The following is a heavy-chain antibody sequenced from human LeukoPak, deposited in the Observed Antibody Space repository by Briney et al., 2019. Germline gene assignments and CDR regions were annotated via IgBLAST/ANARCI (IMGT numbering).Heavy chain of an antibody. Sequence: SETLSLTCTVSGGSISSYYWSWIRQPPGKGLEWIGYIYYSGSTKYNPALKSRVTMSVDTSKNQFSLRLSSVTAADTAVYYCARGKVVAGTPGQNSWDCWGQGTLATVSS. J-gene: IGHJ4*02. D-gene: IGHD6-19*01. CDR2: IYYSGST. CDR3: ARGKVVAGTPGQNSWDC. CDR1: GGSISSYY. V-gene: IGHV4-59*12.